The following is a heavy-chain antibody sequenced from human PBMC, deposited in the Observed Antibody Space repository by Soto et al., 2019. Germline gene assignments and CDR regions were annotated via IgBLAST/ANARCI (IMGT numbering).Heavy chain of an antibody. D-gene: IGHD3-16*02. CDR3: ASNNRWSYHFDY. V-gene: IGHV1-69*01. Sequence: QVQLVQSGAEVKKPGSSVKVSCKASGGTFRSYAISWVRQAPGQGLEWMGGIIPIFGTTNYAQKFQGRVTITADESTSTANMELNSLRSEDTAVYYCASNNRWSYHFDYWGQGTLVTVSS. CDR1: GGTFRSYA. CDR2: IIPIFGTT. J-gene: IGHJ4*02.